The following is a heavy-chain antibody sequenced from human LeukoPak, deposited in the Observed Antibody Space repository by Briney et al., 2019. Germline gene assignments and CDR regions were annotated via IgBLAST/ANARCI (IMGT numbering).Heavy chain of an antibody. D-gene: IGHD1-14*01. CDR3: ARDQGNRGYFDY. J-gene: IGHJ4*02. Sequence: SQTLSLTCTVSGGSISSGGYYWSWIRQPPGKGLEWIGYIYHSGSTYYNPSLKSRVTISVDRSKNQFSLKLSSVTAADTAVYYCARDQGNRGYFDYWGQGTLVTVSS. CDR1: GGSISSGGYY. CDR2: IYHSGST. V-gene: IGHV4-30-2*01.